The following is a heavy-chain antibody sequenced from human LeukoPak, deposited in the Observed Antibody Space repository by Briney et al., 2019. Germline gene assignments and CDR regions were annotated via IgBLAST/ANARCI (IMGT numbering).Heavy chain of an antibody. J-gene: IGHJ6*02. D-gene: IGHD5-24*01. CDR1: GFTVSSNY. V-gene: IGHV3-66*01. Sequence: GGSLRLSCAASGFTVSSNYMSWVRQAPGKGLEWVSVIYSGGSTYYADSVKGRFTISRDNSKNTLYLQMNSLRAEDTAVYYCARDQIEEMATVYYYHGMDVWGQGTTVTVSS. CDR3: ARDQIEEMATVYYYHGMDV. CDR2: IYSGGST.